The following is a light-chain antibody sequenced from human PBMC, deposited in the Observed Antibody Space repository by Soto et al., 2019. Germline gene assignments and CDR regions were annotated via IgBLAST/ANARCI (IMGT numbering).Light chain of an antibody. J-gene: IGLJ1*01. V-gene: IGLV2-8*02. Sequence: QSVLTQPPSASRSPGRSVAISCTGTSSDVGAYNYVSWYQQHPGKAPKLMIYEVNKRPSGVPDRFSGSKSGNTASLTVSGLQAEDEADYYCSSYAGSNVFGTGTKLTVL. CDR1: SSDVGAYNY. CDR2: EVN. CDR3: SSYAGSNV.